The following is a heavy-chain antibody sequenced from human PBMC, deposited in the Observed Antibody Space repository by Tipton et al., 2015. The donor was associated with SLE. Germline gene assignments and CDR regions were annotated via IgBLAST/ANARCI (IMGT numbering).Heavy chain of an antibody. D-gene: IGHD3-16*01. Sequence: TLSLTCTVSGGSISSSSYYWGWIRQPPGKGLEWIGEINHSGRTNCNPSLKSRVTISVDTSKNQFSLKLSSVTAADTAVYYCARRMGGTTGWGQGTLVTVSS. J-gene: IGHJ4*02. CDR3: ARRMGGTTG. V-gene: IGHV4-39*07. CDR1: GGSISSSSYY. CDR2: INHSGRT.